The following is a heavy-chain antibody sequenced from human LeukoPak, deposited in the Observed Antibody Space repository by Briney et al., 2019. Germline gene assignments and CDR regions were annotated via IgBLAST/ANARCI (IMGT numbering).Heavy chain of an antibody. V-gene: IGHV1-8*03. CDR3: ARGPITGTPHDNWFDP. D-gene: IGHD1-7*01. J-gene: IGHJ5*02. Sequence: ASVKVSCKASGYTFTSYDINWVRQATGQGLEWMGWMNPNSGNTGYAQKFQGRVTITRNTSISTAYMELSSLRSEDTAVYYCARGPITGTPHDNWFDPWGQGTLVTVSS. CDR1: GYTFTSYD. CDR2: MNPNSGNT.